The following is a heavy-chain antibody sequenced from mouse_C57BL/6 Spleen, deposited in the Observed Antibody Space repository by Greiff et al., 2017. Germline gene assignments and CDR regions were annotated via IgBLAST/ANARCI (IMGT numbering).Heavy chain of an antibody. J-gene: IGHJ4*01. D-gene: IGHD2-2*01. Sequence: EVMLVESGGGLVKPGGSLKLSCAASGFTFSDYGMHWVRQAPEQGLEWVAYISSGGSTIQYEDTVKGRDTISRDNAKNTLFLQMTMLRSEDSAIYYCTNGHDLSMDYWGQGTTVTVSS. V-gene: IGHV5-17*01. CDR3: TNGHDLSMDY. CDR2: ISSGGSTI. CDR1: GFTFSDYG.